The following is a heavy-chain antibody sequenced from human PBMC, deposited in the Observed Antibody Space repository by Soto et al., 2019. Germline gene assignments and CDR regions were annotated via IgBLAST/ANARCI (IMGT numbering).Heavy chain of an antibody. CDR3: VRDPGYYDSSGQTTLGYGMDV. Sequence: SETLSLTCAVYGGSFSGYYWTWIRQPPGTGLEWIGEIYHSGSTNYNPSLKSRVTISVDKSKNQFSLKLSSVTAADTAVYYCVRDPGYYDSSGQTTLGYGMDVWGQGTTVTVSS. CDR2: IYHSGST. V-gene: IGHV4-34*01. J-gene: IGHJ6*02. CDR1: GGSFSGYY. D-gene: IGHD3-22*01.